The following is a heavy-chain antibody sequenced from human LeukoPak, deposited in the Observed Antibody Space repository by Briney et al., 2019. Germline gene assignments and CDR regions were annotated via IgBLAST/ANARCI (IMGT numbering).Heavy chain of an antibody. V-gene: IGHV4-4*02. D-gene: IGHD6-13*01. J-gene: IGHJ5*02. CDR1: GVSISSSNW. CDR3: TTGAIAAAGGWFDP. Sequence: SGTLSLTCAVSGVSISSSNWWHWVRPPPGKGLEWSGEIYHSGSTNYNPSLKSRVPISVDKSKNQFSLKLSSVTAADTAVYYCTTGAIAAAGGWFDPWGQGTLVTVSS. CDR2: IYHSGST.